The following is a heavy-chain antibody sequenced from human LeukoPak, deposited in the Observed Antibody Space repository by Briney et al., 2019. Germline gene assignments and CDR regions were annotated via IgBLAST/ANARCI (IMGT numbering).Heavy chain of an antibody. V-gene: IGHV4-61*08. CDR1: GGSISSGGYS. CDR2: IYYSGST. Sequence: PSETLSLTCAVSGGSISSGGYSWSWIRQPPGKGLEWIGYIYYSGSTNYNPSLKSRVTISVDTSENQFSLKLTSVTAADTAVYYCARGRVATIGFWGQGTLVTVSS. CDR3: ARGRVATIGF. D-gene: IGHD5-12*01. J-gene: IGHJ4*02.